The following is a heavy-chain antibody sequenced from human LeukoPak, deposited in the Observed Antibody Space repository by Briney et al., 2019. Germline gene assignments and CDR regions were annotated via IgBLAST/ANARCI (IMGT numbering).Heavy chain of an antibody. D-gene: IGHD2-2*01. CDR2: INHSGST. Sequence: KSSETLSLTCAVYGGSFSGYYWSWIRQPPGKGLESIGEINHSGSTTYNPSLKSRVTISVDTSKNQFSLKLSSVTAADTAVYYCARYCSSTSCYSPNAFDIWGQGTMVTVSS. J-gene: IGHJ3*02. CDR1: GGSFSGYY. V-gene: IGHV4-34*01. CDR3: ARYCSSTSCYSPNAFDI.